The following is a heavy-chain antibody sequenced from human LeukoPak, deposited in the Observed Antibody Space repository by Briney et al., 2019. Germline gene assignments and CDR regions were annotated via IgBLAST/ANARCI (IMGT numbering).Heavy chain of an antibody. CDR3: ASSSGYYFAAFDI. J-gene: IGHJ3*02. V-gene: IGHV4-39*01. CDR2: IYYSGST. Sequence: SETLSLTCTVSNGSISSSSYYWGWIRQPPGKGLEWIGSIYYSGSTYYNPSLKSRVTISVDTSKNQFSLKLSSVTAADTAVYYCASSSGYYFAAFDIWGQGTMVTVSS. D-gene: IGHD3-22*01. CDR1: NGSISSSSYY.